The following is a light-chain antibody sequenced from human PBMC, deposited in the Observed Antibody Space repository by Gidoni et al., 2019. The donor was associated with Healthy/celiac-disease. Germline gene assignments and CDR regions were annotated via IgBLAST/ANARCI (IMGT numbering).Light chain of an antibody. CDR1: QSISSY. J-gene: IGKJ1*01. V-gene: IGKV1-39*01. Sequence: IQLTQSPSSLSASLGDRVTITCRASQSISSYLNWYQQKPGKAPKLLIYAASSLQSGVPSRFSGSGSGTDFTLTISSLQPEDFGTYYCQQSYSTVWTFGQGTKVEIK. CDR2: AAS. CDR3: QQSYSTVWT.